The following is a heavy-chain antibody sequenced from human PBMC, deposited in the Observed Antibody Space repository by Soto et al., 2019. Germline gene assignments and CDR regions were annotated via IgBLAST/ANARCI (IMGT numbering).Heavy chain of an antibody. V-gene: IGHV3-53*01. CDR2: IYSGGST. D-gene: IGHD5-18*01. CDR1: GFTVNSDY. Sequence: PGGSLRLSCAASGFTVNSDYMSWVRQAPGKGLEWVSVIYSGGSTYYADSVKGRFTISRDNSKNTLYLQMNSLRAEDTAVYYCARGRSGYSSAYDYWGQGTLVTVSS. J-gene: IGHJ4*02. CDR3: ARGRSGYSSAYDY.